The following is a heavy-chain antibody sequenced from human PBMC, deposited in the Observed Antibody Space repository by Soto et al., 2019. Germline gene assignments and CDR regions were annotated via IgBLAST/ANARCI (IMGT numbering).Heavy chain of an antibody. Sequence: GASVKVSCKASGYTFTGYYMHWVRQAPGQGLEWMGWINPNSGGTNYAQKFQGWVTMTRDTSISTAYMELSSLRAEDTAVYYCAKGRGDSGSYSASRPIDYWGQGTLVTVSS. D-gene: IGHD3-10*01. V-gene: IGHV1-2*04. CDR1: GYTFTGYY. CDR2: INPNSGGT. J-gene: IGHJ4*02. CDR3: AKGRGDSGSYSASRPIDY.